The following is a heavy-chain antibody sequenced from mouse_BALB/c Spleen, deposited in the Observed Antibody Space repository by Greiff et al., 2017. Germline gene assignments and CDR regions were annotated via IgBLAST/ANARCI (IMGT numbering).Heavy chain of an antibody. J-gene: IGHJ4*01. CDR2: INPGSGGT. CDR3: ARDEGNYGGYYAMDY. Sequence: VQLQQSGAELVRPGTSAKVSCKASGYAFTNYLIEWVKQRPGQGLEWIGVINPGSGGTNYNEKFKGKATLTADKSSSTAYMQLSSLTSDDSAVYFCARDEGNYGGYYAMDYWGQGTSVTVSS. CDR1: GYAFTNYL. V-gene: IGHV1-54*01. D-gene: IGHD2-1*01.